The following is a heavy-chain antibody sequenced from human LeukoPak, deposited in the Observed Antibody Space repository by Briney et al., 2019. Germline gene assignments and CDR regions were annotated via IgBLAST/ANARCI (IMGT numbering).Heavy chain of an antibody. CDR1: GFTFSSYW. V-gene: IGHV3-7*01. CDR2: IKQDGSGK. D-gene: IGHD6-13*01. J-gene: IGHJ5*02. CDR3: ARVPQSSWTNWFDP. Sequence: QTGGSLRLSCAASGFTFSSYWMSWVRQAPGKGLEWVANIKQDGSGKYYVDSVRGRFTISRDNAKNSLYLQMNSLRAEDTAVYYCARVPQSSWTNWFDPWGQGTLVTVSS.